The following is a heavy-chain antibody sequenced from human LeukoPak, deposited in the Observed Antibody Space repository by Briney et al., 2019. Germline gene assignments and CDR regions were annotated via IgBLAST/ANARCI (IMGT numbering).Heavy chain of an antibody. D-gene: IGHD4-17*01. CDR1: GYTFTSYD. J-gene: IGHJ4*02. CDR3: ARENGDYGFVLDY. Sequence: GASVKVSCKASGYTFTSYDINWVRQATGQGLEWMGWMSPKSGNTGYAQKFQGRVTMTRNTSISTAYMELSSLRSEGTAVYYCARENGDYGFVLDYWGQGTLVTVSS. CDR2: MSPKSGNT. V-gene: IGHV1-8*01.